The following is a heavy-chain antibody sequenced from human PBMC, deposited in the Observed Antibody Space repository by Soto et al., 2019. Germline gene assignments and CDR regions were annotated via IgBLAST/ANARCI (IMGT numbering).Heavy chain of an antibody. CDR2: INPNSGGT. CDR1: GYTFTGYY. D-gene: IGHD3-22*01. J-gene: IGHJ4*02. CDR3: ARGARRRDSSGYLNY. Sequence: ASVKVSCKASGYTFTGYYMHWVRQAPGQGLEWMGWINPNSGGTNYAQKFQGRVTMTRDTSISTAYMELSRLRSDDTAVYYCARGARRRDSSGYLNYWGQGTLVTSPQ. V-gene: IGHV1-2*02.